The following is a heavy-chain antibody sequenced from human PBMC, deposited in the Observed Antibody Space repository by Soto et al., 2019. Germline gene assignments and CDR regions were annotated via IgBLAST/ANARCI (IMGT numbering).Heavy chain of an antibody. CDR2: INHSGSA. CDR3: ARDTSHYASGRYEGGYSYFDY. D-gene: IGHD3-10*01. V-gene: IGHV4-34*01. Sequence: QVQLQQWGSGLLKPSETMSLTCAVYGGSLSGYYWSWIRQSPGKGLEWIGQINHSGSANDHPSLRRRVTIFIDTSGNEFSLELSAVTAAEQAVYYRARDTSHYASGRYEGGYSYFDYWGQGTLVSFSS. J-gene: IGHJ4*02. CDR1: GGSLSGYY.